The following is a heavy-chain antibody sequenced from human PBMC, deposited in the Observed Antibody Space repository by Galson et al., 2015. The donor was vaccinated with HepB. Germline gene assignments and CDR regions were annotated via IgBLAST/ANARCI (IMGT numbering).Heavy chain of an antibody. CDR1: GGTFSSYA. CDR2: IIPIFGTA. CDR3: ARSNGWEPDFDY. D-gene: IGHD1-26*01. Sequence: SVKVSCKASGGTFSSYAISWVRQAPGQGLEWMGGIIPIFGTANYAQKFQSRVTITADESTSTAYMELSSLRSEDTAVYYCARSNGWEPDFDYWGQGTLVTVSS. J-gene: IGHJ4*02. V-gene: IGHV1-69*13.